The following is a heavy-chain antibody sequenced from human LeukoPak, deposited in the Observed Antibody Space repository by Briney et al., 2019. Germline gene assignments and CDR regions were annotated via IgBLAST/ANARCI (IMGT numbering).Heavy chain of an antibody. Sequence: GASVKVSCKASSYTFTSYGISWVRQAPGQGLEWMGWISAYNGNTNYAQKLQGRVTMTTDTSTSTAYMELRSLRSDDTAVYYCARDNRVKVVVTSYGMDVWGQGTTVTVSS. CDR1: SYTFTSYG. CDR2: ISAYNGNT. CDR3: ARDNRVKVVVTSYGMDV. V-gene: IGHV1-18*01. D-gene: IGHD3-22*01. J-gene: IGHJ6*02.